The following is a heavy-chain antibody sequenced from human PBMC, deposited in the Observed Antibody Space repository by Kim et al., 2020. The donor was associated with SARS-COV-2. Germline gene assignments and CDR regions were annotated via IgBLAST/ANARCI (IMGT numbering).Heavy chain of an antibody. CDR3: ARGGTVTTHFDY. J-gene: IGHJ4*02. D-gene: IGHD4-17*01. V-gene: IGHV4-61*02. Sequence: TYNPSLKSRVTISVDTSKNRFSLKLSSVTAADTAVYYCARGGTVTTHFDYWGQGTLVTVSS.